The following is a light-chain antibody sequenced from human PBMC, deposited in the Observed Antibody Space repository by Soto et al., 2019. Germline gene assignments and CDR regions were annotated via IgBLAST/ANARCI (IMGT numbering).Light chain of an antibody. CDR3: CSYAGSYTLWV. V-gene: IGLV2-11*01. CDR2: GVS. J-gene: IGLJ3*02. CDR1: SSDVGGYNF. Sequence: QSVLTQPRSVSGSPGQSVAISCTGTSSDVGGYNFVSWYQQHPGKAPKLIIYGVSKRPSGVPDRFSGSKSGNTASLTLSGLQAEDEADYYCCSYAGSYTLWVFGGGTKLTVL.